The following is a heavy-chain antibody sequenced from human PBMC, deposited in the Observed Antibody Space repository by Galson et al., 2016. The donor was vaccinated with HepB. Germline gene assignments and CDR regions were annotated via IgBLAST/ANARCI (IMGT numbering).Heavy chain of an antibody. V-gene: IGHV4-38-2*02. CDR2: IYHSGST. CDR1: GYSISSGYY. J-gene: IGHJ4*02. CDR3: ARDQNGSYMAY. D-gene: IGHD1-26*01. Sequence: SETLSLTCTVSGYSISSGYYWGWIRQPPGKGLEWIGSIYHSGSTYYNLSLQSRLTISVDTSKNQFSLKMTSVTAADTAVYYCARDQNGSYMAYWGLGTLVTVSS.